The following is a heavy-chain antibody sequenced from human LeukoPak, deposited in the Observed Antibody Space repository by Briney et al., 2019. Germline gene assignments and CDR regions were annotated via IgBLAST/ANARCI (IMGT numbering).Heavy chain of an antibody. J-gene: IGHJ4*02. Sequence: SETLSLTCTVSGCSINSGGYYWSWIRQHPGKGLEWIGYIYYSGSTYYNPSLKSRVTISVDTSKNQFSLKLSSVTAADTAVYYCARDGSSYGYFDYWGQGTLVTVSS. CDR2: IYYSGST. CDR1: GCSINSGGYY. V-gene: IGHV4-31*03. CDR3: ARDGSSYGYFDY. D-gene: IGHD5-18*01.